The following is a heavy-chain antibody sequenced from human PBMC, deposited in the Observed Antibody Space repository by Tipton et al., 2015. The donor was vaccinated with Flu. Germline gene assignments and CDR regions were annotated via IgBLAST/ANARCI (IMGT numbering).Heavy chain of an antibody. V-gene: IGHV3-9*01. D-gene: IGHD1-26*01. Sequence: AVSGFNFDTYGMHWVRQVPGKGLEWVAGISWNGASIGYADSVKGRFTISRDNAKNSLSLQMDSLRPDDTASYHCAKVATTYYFYYGLDVWGQGTAVSVSS. CDR1: GFNFDTYG. J-gene: IGHJ6*02. CDR3: AKVATTYYFYYGLDV. CDR2: ISWNGASI.